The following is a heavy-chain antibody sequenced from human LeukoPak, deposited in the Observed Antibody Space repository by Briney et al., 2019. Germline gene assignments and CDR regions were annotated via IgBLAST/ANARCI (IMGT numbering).Heavy chain of an antibody. CDR1: GYTFTGYY. D-gene: IGHD6-13*01. CDR3: ARGYLGSSWYAY. CDR2: INPNSGGT. J-gene: IGHJ4*02. V-gene: IGHV1-2*02. Sequence: ASVKVSCKASGYTFTGYYMHWVRQAPGQGLEWMGWINPNSGGTNYAQKFQGRVTMTRNTSISTAYMGLSSLRSEDTAVYYCARGYLGSSWYAYWGQGTLVTVSS.